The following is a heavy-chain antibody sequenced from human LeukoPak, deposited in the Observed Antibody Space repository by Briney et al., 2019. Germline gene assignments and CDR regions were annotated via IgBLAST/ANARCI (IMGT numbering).Heavy chain of an antibody. CDR3: ARAEEDRSGSFCGGY. J-gene: IGHJ4*02. Sequence: SVKVSCKASGGTFSSCAITWVRQAPGQGLEWMGRIIPIVDLVNSAQKFRGRVTFTADKSTTTAYMELSSLRSEDTAVYYCARAEEDRSGSFCGGYWGQGTLITVSS. CDR1: GGTFSSCA. CDR2: IIPIVDLV. V-gene: IGHV1-69*04. D-gene: IGHD3-10*01.